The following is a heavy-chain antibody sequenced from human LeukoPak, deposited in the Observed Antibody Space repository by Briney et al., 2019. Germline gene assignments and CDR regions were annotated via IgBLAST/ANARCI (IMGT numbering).Heavy chain of an antibody. V-gene: IGHV4-59*01. CDR1: GGSISRYY. J-gene: IGHJ6*03. CDR2: IYYSGST. Sequence: SETLSLTCTVSGGSISRYYWSWIRQPPGKGLEWNGYIYYSGSTNYNPSLKSRVTISVDTSKNQFSLKLSSVTAADTAVYYCAREGAAAGIGSSYYYYYMDVWGKGTTVTASS. D-gene: IGHD6-13*01. CDR3: AREGAAAGIGSSYYYYYMDV.